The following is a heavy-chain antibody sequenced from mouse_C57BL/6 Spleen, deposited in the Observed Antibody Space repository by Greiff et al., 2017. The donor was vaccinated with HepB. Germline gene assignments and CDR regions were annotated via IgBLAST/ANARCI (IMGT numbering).Heavy chain of an antibody. CDR1: GYTFTSYW. CDR2: IYPGSGST. Sequence: QVQLQQLGAELVKPGASVKMSCKASGYTFTSYWITWVKQRPGQGLEWIGDIYPGSGSTNYNEKFKSKATLTVDTSSSTAYMQLSSLTSEDSAVYYCARGDDYDGTWFAYWGQGTLVTVSA. CDR3: ARGDDYDGTWFAY. D-gene: IGHD2-4*01. J-gene: IGHJ3*01. V-gene: IGHV1-55*01.